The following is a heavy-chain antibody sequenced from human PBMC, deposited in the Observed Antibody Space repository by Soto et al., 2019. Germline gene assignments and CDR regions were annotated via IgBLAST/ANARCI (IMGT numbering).Heavy chain of an antibody. D-gene: IGHD2-2*01. CDR3: ARVVVPAAMRPYYYGMDV. V-gene: IGHV1-69*01. Sequence: QVQLVQSGAEVKKPGSSVKVSCKASGGTFSSYAISWVRQAPGQGLEWMGGIIPIFGTANYAQKFQGRVTITADESTSTAYMELSSLRSEDTAVYYCARVVVPAAMRPYYYGMDVWGQGTTLTVSS. CDR2: IIPIFGTA. J-gene: IGHJ6*02. CDR1: GGTFSSYA.